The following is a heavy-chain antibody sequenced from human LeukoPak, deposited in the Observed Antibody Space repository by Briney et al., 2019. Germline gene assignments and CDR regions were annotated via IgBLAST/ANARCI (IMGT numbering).Heavy chain of an antibody. J-gene: IGHJ4*02. CDR2: VSSGFHA. CDR3: VREARGYHYTYFDY. D-gene: IGHD5-18*01. V-gene: IGHV3-13*01. CDR1: GFTLGSHD. Sequence: GGSLRLSCTASGFTLGSHDMHWVRQIPGQGLGWVAAVSSGFHAFFADSVQGRFTVSREDARNSLYLQMNSLGAGDTAVYYCVREARGYHYTYFDYWGQGTLVTVSS.